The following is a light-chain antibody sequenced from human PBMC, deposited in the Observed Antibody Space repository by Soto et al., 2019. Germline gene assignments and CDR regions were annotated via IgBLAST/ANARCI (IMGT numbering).Light chain of an antibody. J-gene: IGLJ1*01. CDR2: DVS. CDR1: SSDVGVYNY. CDR3: CSYVGSYTFARNV. Sequence: QSALTQPRSVSGSPGQSVTISCTGTSSDVGVYNYVSWYQQHPDKAPKLLIYDVSKRPSGVPDRFSGSKSGNTASLTISGLQAEDEADYYCCSYVGSYTFARNVFGTGSKLTVL. V-gene: IGLV2-11*01.